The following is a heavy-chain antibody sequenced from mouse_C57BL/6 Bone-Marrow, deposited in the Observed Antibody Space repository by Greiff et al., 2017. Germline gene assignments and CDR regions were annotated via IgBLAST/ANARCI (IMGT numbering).Heavy chain of an antibody. J-gene: IGHJ2*01. CDR3: ARWFPYFDY. CDR1: GYAFSSSW. CDR2: IYPGDGDT. V-gene: IGHV1-82*01. Sequence: QVQLQQSGPELVKPGASVKISCKASGYAFSSSWMNWVKQRPGTGLEWIGRIYPGDGDTNYNGKFKGKATLTADKSSSTAYMQLSSLTSEDSAVYFCARWFPYFDYWGQGTTLTVSS. D-gene: IGHD2-2*01.